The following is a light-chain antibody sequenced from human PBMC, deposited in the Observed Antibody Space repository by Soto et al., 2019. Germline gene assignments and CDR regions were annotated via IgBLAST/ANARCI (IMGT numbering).Light chain of an antibody. CDR1: TGAVTSGHY. Sequence: QAVVTQEPSLTVSPGGTVTLTCGSSTGAVTSGHYPYWFQQKPGQAPRTLIDDTSNKHSWTPARFSGSLLGGKAALTLSGAQPEEEAEYYCLLSYSGARVFGGGTKLTVL. CDR3: LLSYSGARV. CDR2: DTS. V-gene: IGLV7-46*01. J-gene: IGLJ3*02.